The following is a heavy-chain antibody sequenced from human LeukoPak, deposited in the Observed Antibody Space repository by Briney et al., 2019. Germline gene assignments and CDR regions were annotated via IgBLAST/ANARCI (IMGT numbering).Heavy chain of an antibody. CDR1: GFTVSSNY. Sequence: PGGSLRLSCAASGFTVSSNYMFWVRQAPGKGLEWVSIIYSGGSTYYADSVRGRFTISRDNAKNSLYLQMNSLRGEDTAVYYCARNLHDYWGQGTLVTVSS. J-gene: IGHJ4*02. CDR3: ARNLHDY. CDR2: IYSGGST. V-gene: IGHV3-53*01.